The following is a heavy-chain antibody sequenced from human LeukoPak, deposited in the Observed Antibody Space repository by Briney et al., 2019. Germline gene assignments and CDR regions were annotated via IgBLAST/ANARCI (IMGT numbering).Heavy chain of an antibody. V-gene: IGHV3-53*01. Sequence: GGSLRLSCAASGFAVSSNYMNWVRQAPGKGLEWVSVIYSDGRTYYADSVKGRFTISRDISKNTLFLQMTSLRAEDTAVYYCAKVKGWYGEGYFYYWGQGTLVTVSS. CDR2: IYSDGRT. D-gene: IGHD3-10*01. CDR1: GFAVSSNY. CDR3: AKVKGWYGEGYFYY. J-gene: IGHJ4*02.